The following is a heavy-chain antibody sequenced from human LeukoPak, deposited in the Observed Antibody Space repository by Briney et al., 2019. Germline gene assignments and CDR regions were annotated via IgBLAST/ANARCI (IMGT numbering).Heavy chain of an antibody. V-gene: IGHV3-74*01. CDR1: GFAFSSSW. D-gene: IGHD1-26*01. CDR2: INGDGSST. CDR3: ATLHGGNYYGYFDY. Sequence: GGSLRLSCAASGFAFSSSWMHWVRQAPGKGLVWVSRINGDGSSTSYADSVKGRFTISRDNAKNTLYLQMNSLRAEDTAVYFCATLHGGNYYGYFDYWGQGTLVTVSS. J-gene: IGHJ4*02.